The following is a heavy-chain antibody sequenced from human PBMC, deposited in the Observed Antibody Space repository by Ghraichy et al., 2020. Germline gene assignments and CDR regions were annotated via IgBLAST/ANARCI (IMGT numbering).Heavy chain of an antibody. D-gene: IGHD5-18*01. Sequence: GRSLRLSCAASGFTFSSYGMHWVRQAPGKGLEWVAVISYDGSNKYYADSVKGRFTISRDNSKNTLYLQMNSLRAEDTAVYYCAKDWSGYSYDVWGQGTTVTVSS. J-gene: IGHJ6*02. V-gene: IGHV3-30*18. CDR3: AKDWSGYSYDV. CDR1: GFTFSSYG. CDR2: ISYDGSNK.